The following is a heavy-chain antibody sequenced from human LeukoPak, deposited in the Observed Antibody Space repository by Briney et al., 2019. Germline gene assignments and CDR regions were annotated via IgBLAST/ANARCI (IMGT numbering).Heavy chain of an antibody. CDR2: IIPIFGTA. V-gene: IGHV1-69*13. D-gene: IGHD1-26*01. J-gene: IGHJ4*02. CDR1: GGTFSSYA. Sequence: SVKVSCKASGGTFSSYAISWVRQAPGQGLEWMGGIIPIFGTANYAQKFQGRVTITADEPTSTAYMELSSLRSEDTAVYYCARAGGPELGRVDYWGQGTLVTVSS. CDR3: ARAGGPELGRVDY.